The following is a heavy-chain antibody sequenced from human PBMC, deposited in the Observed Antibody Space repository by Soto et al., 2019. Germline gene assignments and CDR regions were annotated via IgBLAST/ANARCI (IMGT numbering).Heavy chain of an antibody. D-gene: IGHD1-1*01. CDR1: GFTFSSYG. J-gene: IGHJ3*02. V-gene: IGHV3-33*01. CDR3: ARRPTGNWAFDI. Sequence: SLRLSCAASGFTFSSYGMHWVRQAPGKGLEWVAVIWYDGSNKYYADSVKGRFTISRDNSKNTLYLQMNSLRAEDTAVYYCARRPTGNWAFDIWGQGTLVTVSS. CDR2: IWYDGSNK.